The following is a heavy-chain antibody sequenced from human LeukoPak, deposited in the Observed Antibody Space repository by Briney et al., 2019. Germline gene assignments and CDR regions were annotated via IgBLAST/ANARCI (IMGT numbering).Heavy chain of an antibody. CDR3: ARVRPDGDKMFYFDN. CDR2: INPNSGVT. Sequence: ASVKVSCKASEYSFTGYYIHWMRQAPGRGLEWMGRINPNSGVTRCAQQFQGRVTMTRDTSITTAYMELSSLRSDDTAVYYCARVRPDGDKMFYFDNWGQGTLVTVSS. D-gene: IGHD1-14*01. V-gene: IGHV1-2*06. CDR1: EYSFTGYY. J-gene: IGHJ4*02.